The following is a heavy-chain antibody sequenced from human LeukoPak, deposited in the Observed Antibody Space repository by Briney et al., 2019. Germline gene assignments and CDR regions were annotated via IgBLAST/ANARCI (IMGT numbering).Heavy chain of an antibody. CDR3: AKDIVATMGYGMDV. J-gene: IGHJ6*02. D-gene: IGHD5-12*01. CDR1: GFTFSSYG. Sequence: PGGSLRLSCAASGFTFSSYGMHWVRQAPGKGLEWVSGISWNSGSIGYADSVKGRFTISRDNAKNSLYLQMNSLRAEDTALYYCAKDIVATMGYGMDVWGQGTTVTVSS. CDR2: ISWNSGSI. V-gene: IGHV3-9*01.